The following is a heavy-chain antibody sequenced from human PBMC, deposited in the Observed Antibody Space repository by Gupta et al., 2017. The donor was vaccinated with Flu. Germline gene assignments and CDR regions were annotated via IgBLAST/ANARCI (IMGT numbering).Heavy chain of an antibody. CDR3: AKDSNSSWFFT. J-gene: IGHJ4*02. Sequence: TVSGASISGGGDYWSWIRQHPGKAPEWGGQIYFSGGKAYNPALKCRLYISVDASQNQFSLRLMAGTVADTAVYYCAKDSNSSWFFTGGQRILVTVSS. CDR2: IYFSGGK. V-gene: IGHV4-31*02. D-gene: IGHD6-13*01. CDR1: GASISGGGDY.